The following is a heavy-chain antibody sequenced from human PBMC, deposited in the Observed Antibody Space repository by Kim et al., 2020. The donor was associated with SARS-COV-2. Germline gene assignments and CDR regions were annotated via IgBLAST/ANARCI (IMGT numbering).Heavy chain of an antibody. V-gene: IGHV3-23*01. CDR3: AKDYGDHPRLFES. Sequence: GGSLRLSCAASGFDFSSYAMGWVRQAPGEGLEWVSSISGGATNTYYGDSVKGRFTISRDNSKNTLFLQMNSLTAEDTAVYYCAKDYGDHPRLFESWGQGTLVTVSS. CDR2: ISGGATNT. J-gene: IGHJ4*02. D-gene: IGHD4-17*01. CDR1: GFDFSSYA.